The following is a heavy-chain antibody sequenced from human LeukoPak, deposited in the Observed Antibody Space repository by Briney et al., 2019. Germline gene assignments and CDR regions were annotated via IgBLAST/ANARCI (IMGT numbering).Heavy chain of an antibody. CDR2: ISYDGSNK. V-gene: IGHV3-30*03. D-gene: IGHD3-22*01. CDR3: ARDRRYYDSSGYYD. CDR1: GFTFSSYG. Sequence: GRSLRLSCAASGFTFSSYGMHWVRQAPGKGLEWVAVISYDGSNKYYADSVKGRFTISRDNSKNTLYLQMNSLRAEDTAVYYCARDRRYYDSSGYYDWGQGTLVTVSS. J-gene: IGHJ4*02.